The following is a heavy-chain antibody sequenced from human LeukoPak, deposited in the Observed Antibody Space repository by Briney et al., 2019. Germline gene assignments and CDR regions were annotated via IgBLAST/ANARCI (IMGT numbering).Heavy chain of an antibody. V-gene: IGHV3-23*01. D-gene: IGHD6-13*01. J-gene: IGHJ4*02. Sequence: GGSLRLSCAASGFTFSSYAMSWVRQAAGKGLEWVSTISDSGGTTYYADSVKGRFTISRDNSKNTLYLQMNSLRAEDTAVYYCAESGGYSSGWYYYFDYWGQGILVTVSS. CDR3: AESGGYSSGWYYYFDY. CDR2: ISDSGGTT. CDR1: GFTFSSYA.